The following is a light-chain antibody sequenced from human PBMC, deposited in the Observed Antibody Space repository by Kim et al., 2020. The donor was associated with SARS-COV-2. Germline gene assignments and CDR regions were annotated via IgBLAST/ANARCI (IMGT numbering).Light chain of an antibody. CDR2: QDS. J-gene: IGLJ2*01. CDR3: QAWDSRTVV. Sequence: VSPDNTASITCSGDRLGDKYACCYQQKPGQSPVVVIHQDSTRPSGIPERFSGSNSGNTATLTISGTQAMDEADYYCQAWDSRTVVFGGGTQLTVL. V-gene: IGLV3-1*01. CDR1: RLGDKY.